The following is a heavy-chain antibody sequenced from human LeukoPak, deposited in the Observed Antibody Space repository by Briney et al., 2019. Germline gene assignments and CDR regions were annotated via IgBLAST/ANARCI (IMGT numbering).Heavy chain of an antibody. D-gene: IGHD2-15*01. CDR1: GGTFSSYA. Sequence: SVKVSFKASGGTFSSYAISWVRQAPGQGLEWMGGIIPIFGTANYAQKFQGRVTITADESTSTAYMELSSLRSEDTAVYYCARSGYCSGGSCFAWFDYWGQGTLVAVSS. V-gene: IGHV1-69*13. J-gene: IGHJ4*02. CDR2: IIPIFGTA. CDR3: ARSGYCSGGSCFAWFDY.